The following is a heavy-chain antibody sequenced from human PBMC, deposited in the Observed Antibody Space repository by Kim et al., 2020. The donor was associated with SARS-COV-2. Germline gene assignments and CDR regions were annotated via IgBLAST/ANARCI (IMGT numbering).Heavy chain of an antibody. CDR1: GFTLGDYA. J-gene: IGHJ6*02. Sequence: GGSLRLSCAASGFTLGDYAMHWVRQAPGKGLEWVSGISWNSDSIGYADSVKGRFTISRDNAKSSLYLQLTSLRPDDTALYYCAKVLRGRNYFFYGMDVWGQGTTVTVSS. CDR2: ISWNSDSI. CDR3: AKVLRGRNYFFYGMDV. V-gene: IGHV3-9*01. D-gene: IGHD2-15*01.